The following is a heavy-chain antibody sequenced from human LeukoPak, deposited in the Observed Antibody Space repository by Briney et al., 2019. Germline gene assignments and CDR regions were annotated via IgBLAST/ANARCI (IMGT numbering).Heavy chain of an antibody. CDR2: INPNSGGT. Sequence: SVKVSCKASGYTFTGYYTHWVRQAPGQGLEWMGWINPNSGGTNYAQKFQGRVTMTRDTSISTAYMELSRLRSDDTAVYYCAKTRGDRGVIDYWGQGTLVTVSS. V-gene: IGHV1-2*02. CDR1: GYTFTGYY. CDR3: AKTRGDRGVIDY. J-gene: IGHJ4*02. D-gene: IGHD3-10*01.